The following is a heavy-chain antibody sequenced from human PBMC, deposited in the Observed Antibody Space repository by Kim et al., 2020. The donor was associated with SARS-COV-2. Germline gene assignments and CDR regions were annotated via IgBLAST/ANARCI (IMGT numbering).Heavy chain of an antibody. D-gene: IGHD3-22*01. Sequence: GGSLRLSCAASGFTFSDYYMSWIRQAPGNGLEWVSYISSSGSTIYYADSVKGRFTISRDNAKNSLYLQMNSLRAEDTAVYYCARQGAYYYDSSGYLGYWGQGTLVTVSS. CDR2: ISSSGSTI. J-gene: IGHJ4*02. CDR3: ARQGAYYYDSSGYLGY. CDR1: GFTFSDYY. V-gene: IGHV3-11*04.